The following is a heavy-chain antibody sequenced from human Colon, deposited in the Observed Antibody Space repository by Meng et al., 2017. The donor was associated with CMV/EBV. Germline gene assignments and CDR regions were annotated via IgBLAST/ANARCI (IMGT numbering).Heavy chain of an antibody. CDR2: IYRSGNA. CDR1: DYSISSGYY. Sequence: LRLSCSVFDYSISSGYYWGWIRQSPGKGLEWIASIYRSGNAYYNPSLKSRVTISMDMSKNQVSLKVNSVTAADTAIYYCARDVSKGWFDPWGQGALVTVSS. CDR3: ARDVSKGWFDP. V-gene: IGHV4-38-2*02. J-gene: IGHJ5*02.